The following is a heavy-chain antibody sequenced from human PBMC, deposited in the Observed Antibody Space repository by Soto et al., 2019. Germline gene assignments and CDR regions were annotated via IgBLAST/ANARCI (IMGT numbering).Heavy chain of an antibody. CDR2: IYYSGSA. Sequence: SETLSLTCTVSGASIGSYSWSWIRQPPGKGMEWIGYIYYSGSANYNPSLKSRVTISIDTPKNQLSLNLNSVTAADTAVYYCACYNHYDDSEHNNWFDPCGLGTLVTVSS. J-gene: IGHJ5*02. CDR1: GASIGSYS. V-gene: IGHV4-59*08. D-gene: IGHD3-22*01. CDR3: ACYNHYDDSEHNNWFDP.